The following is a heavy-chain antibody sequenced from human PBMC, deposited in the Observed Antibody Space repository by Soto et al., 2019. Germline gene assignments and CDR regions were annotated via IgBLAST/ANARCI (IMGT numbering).Heavy chain of an antibody. CDR1: GFTFSSYG. Sequence: GGSLRLSCAASGFTFSSYGMHWVRQAPGKGLEWVAVISYDGSNKYYADSVKGRFTISRDNSKNTLYLQMNSLRAEDTAVYYCAKDRLGIAAAGNFFDYWGQGTLVTVSS. CDR2: ISYDGSNK. V-gene: IGHV3-30*18. CDR3: AKDRLGIAAAGNFFDY. D-gene: IGHD6-13*01. J-gene: IGHJ4*02.